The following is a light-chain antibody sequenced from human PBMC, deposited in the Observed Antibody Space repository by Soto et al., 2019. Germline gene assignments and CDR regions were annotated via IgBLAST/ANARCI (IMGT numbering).Light chain of an antibody. J-gene: IGKJ4*01. Sequence: EIVMTQSPATLSVSPGEGATLSCRGSQGIGSTLAWYQHKPGQTPRLLIYDASTRATGVPARFSGSGSGTAFTLTINSLQSEDFAVYYCQRYNNWPLTFGGGTKVESK. CDR1: QGIGST. CDR2: DAS. V-gene: IGKV3-15*01. CDR3: QRYNNWPLT.